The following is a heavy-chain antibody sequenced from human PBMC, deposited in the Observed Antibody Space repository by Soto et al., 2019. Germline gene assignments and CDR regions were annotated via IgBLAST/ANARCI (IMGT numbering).Heavy chain of an antibody. V-gene: IGHV4-39*01. D-gene: IGHD1-20*01. CDR2: SYYSGTS. J-gene: IGHJ5*02. Sequence: LSLTCTVSGGSIRVQSYYWTWIRQTPGKGLEWVGSSYYSGTSYFNPALKGRVTISVDTSTNQFSLRLTSVTAADTAVYYCTRRYNWNDYYLDPWGQGTLVTVSS. CDR3: TRRYNWNDYYLDP. CDR1: GGSIRVQSYY.